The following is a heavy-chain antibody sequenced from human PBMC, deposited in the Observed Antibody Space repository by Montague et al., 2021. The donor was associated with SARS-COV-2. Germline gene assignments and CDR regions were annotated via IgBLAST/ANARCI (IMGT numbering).Heavy chain of an antibody. V-gene: IGHV4-59*01. J-gene: IGHJ6*02. Sequence: SETLSLTCTVAGXSISGFYWSWIRQPPGKGLEWIGYIYYGGSTKYNPSRESRVAVSVDRSKNQVSLKLTSVTAADTAVYYCARLLRSCTNGVCRTYYYYALDVWGQGTTVTVSS. CDR3: ARLLRSCTNGVCRTYYYYALDV. D-gene: IGHD2-8*01. CDR2: IYYGGST. CDR1: GXSISGFY.